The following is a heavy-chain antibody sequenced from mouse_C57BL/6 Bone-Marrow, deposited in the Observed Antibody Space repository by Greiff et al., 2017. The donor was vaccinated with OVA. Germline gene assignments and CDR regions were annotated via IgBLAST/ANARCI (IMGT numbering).Heavy chain of an antibody. CDR1: GYSITSGYY. CDR2: ISYDGSN. Sequence: VQLKQSGPGLVKPSQSLSLTCSVPGYSITSGYYWNWIRQFPGNKLEWMGYISYDGSNNYNPSLKNRISITRDTSKNQFFLKLNSVTTEDTATYYCAREGSSYPYYYAMDYWGQGTSVTVSS. J-gene: IGHJ4*01. CDR3: AREGSSYPYYYAMDY. D-gene: IGHD1-1*01. V-gene: IGHV3-6*01.